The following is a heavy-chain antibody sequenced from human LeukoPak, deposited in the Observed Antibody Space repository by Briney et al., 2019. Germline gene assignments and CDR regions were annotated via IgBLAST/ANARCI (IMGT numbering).Heavy chain of an antibody. Sequence: GGSLRLSCAASGFTVSNNYLSWVRQAPGKGPEWVSVIYSGGATHYADSVKGRFTISRDNSKNTLYLQMNSLRAEDTAVYYCAKGVPSPLPDPFDRWGQGTLVTVSS. CDR1: GFTVSNNY. V-gene: IGHV3-66*02. CDR3: AKGVPSPLPDPFDR. CDR2: IYSGGAT. D-gene: IGHD6-6*01. J-gene: IGHJ4*02.